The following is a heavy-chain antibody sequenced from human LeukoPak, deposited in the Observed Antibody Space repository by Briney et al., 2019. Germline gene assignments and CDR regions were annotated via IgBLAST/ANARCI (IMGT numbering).Heavy chain of an antibody. CDR2: IWYDESNK. V-gene: IGHV3-33*01. CDR1: GFSSYG. Sequence: GRSLRLSCAASGFSSYGMHSVRQAPGKGLEWVAVIWYDESNKYYADSVKGRFTISRDNSRNTLYLQMNSLRAEDTAVYYCARDGFSSSWYGRALDYWGQGTLVSVSS. J-gene: IGHJ4*02. CDR3: ARDGFSSSWYGRALDY. D-gene: IGHD6-13*01.